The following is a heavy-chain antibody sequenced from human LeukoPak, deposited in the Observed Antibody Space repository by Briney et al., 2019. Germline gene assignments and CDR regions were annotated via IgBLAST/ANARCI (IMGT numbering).Heavy chain of an antibody. D-gene: IGHD5-18*01. CDR2: ISYDGSNK. J-gene: IGHJ4*02. CDR1: GFTFSSYA. CDR3: ARWDTAMVNN. Sequence: GGSLRLSCAASGFTFSSYAVHWVRQAPGKGLEWVAVISYDGSNKYYADSVKGRFTISRDNSKNTLYLQMNSLRAEDTAVYYCARWDTAMVNNWGQGTLVTVSS. V-gene: IGHV3-30*04.